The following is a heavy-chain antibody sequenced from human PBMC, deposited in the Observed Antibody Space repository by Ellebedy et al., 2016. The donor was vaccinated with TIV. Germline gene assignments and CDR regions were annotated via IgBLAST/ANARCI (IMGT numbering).Heavy chain of an antibody. CDR1: GFTFSSYS. J-gene: IGHJ4*02. Sequence: GESLKISXAASGFTFSSYSMNWVRQAPGKGLEWVSYISSSSSTIYYADSVKGRFTISRDNAKNSLYLQMNSLRAEDTAVYYCARDYLFDYWGQGTLVTVSS. V-gene: IGHV3-48*04. CDR2: ISSSSSTI. CDR3: ARDYLFDY.